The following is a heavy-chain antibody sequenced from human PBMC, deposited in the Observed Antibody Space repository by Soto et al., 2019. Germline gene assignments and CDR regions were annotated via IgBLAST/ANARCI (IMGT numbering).Heavy chain of an antibody. CDR1: GFTFSNAW. Sequence: PGGSLRLSCAASGFTFSNAWINWVRQAPGKGLEWVGRIKSKTDGGTTDYAEPVKGRFAISRDDSNNMVYLQMNSLKIEDTAVYYCTTDSYSTIIKVRFDYWGHGTLVTV. CDR3: TTDSYSTIIKVRFDY. V-gene: IGHV3-15*07. J-gene: IGHJ4*01. D-gene: IGHD2-8*01. CDR2: IKSKTDGGTT.